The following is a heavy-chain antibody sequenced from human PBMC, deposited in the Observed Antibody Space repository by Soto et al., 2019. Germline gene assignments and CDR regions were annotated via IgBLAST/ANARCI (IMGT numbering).Heavy chain of an antibody. V-gene: IGHV3-21*01. J-gene: IGHJ6*02. CDR3: AKDDGSTWSMFYSYYGVDV. CDR1: GFTFSSYG. CDR2: ISSSSSYI. Sequence: GGSLRLSCAASGFTFSSYGMSWVRQAPGKGLEWVSSISSSSSYIYYADSVKGRFTISRDNAKNSLYLQMNSLRAEDTAVYYCAKDDGSTWSMFYSYYGVDVWGQGTTVTVSS. D-gene: IGHD6-13*01.